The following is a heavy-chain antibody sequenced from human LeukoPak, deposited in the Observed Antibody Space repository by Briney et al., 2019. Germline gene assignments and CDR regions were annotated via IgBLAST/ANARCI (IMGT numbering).Heavy chain of an antibody. CDR2: ISSSSSYI. CDR3: ARRTYCSSTSCPVRTFDI. CDR1: GFTFSSYS. Sequence: GGSLRLSCAASGFTFSSYSMNWVRQAPGRGLEWVSSISSSSSYIYYADSVKGRFTISRDNAKNSLYLQMNSLRAEDTAVYYCARRTYCSSTSCPVRTFDIWGQGTMVTVSS. D-gene: IGHD2-2*01. J-gene: IGHJ3*02. V-gene: IGHV3-21*01.